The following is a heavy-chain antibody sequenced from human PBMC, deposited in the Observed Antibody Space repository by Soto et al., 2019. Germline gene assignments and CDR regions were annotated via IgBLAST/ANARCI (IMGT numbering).Heavy chain of an antibody. CDR3: ARSSIAARPDY. CDR1: GYSFTSYW. D-gene: IGHD6-6*01. J-gene: IGHJ4*02. V-gene: IGHV5-51*01. Sequence: GESLKISCKGSGYSFTSYWIGWVRQTPGKGLEWMGIIYPGDSDTRYSPSFQGQVTISADKSISTAYLQWSSPKASDTAMYYCARSSIAARPDYWGQGTLVTVSS. CDR2: IYPGDSDT.